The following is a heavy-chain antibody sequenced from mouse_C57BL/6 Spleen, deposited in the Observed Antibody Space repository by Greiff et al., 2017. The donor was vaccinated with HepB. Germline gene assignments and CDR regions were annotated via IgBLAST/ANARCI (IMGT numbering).Heavy chain of an antibody. J-gene: IGHJ4*01. CDR2: IHPNSGST. CDR1: GYTFTSYW. V-gene: IGHV1-64*01. D-gene: IGHD1-2*01. Sequence: VQLQQPGAELVKPGASVKLSCKASGYTFTSYWMHWVKQRPGQGLEWIGMIHPNSGSTNYNEKFKSKATLTVDKSSSTAYMQLSSLTSEDSAVYYCARGGTTAAYYAMDYWGQGTSVTVSS. CDR3: ARGGTTAAYYAMDY.